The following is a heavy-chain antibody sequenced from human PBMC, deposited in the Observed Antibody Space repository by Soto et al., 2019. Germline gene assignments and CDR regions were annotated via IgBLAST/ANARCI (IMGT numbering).Heavy chain of an antibody. CDR1: GGSISSGGYY. V-gene: IGHV4-31*03. CDR2: IYYSGST. CDR3: AREGNSGTDWFDP. Sequence: QVQLQESGPGLVKPSQTLSLTCTVSGGSISSGGYYWSWIRQHPGKGLEWIGYIYYSGSTYYNPSLKSRVTIPVDTSKNQFALKLSSVTAADTAVYYCAREGNSGTDWFDPWGQGTLVTVSS. D-gene: IGHD3-10*01. J-gene: IGHJ5*02.